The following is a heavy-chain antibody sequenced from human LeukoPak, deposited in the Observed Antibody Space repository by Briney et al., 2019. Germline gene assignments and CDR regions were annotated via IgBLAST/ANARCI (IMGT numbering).Heavy chain of an antibody. D-gene: IGHD4/OR15-4a*01. CDR1: GFSFSSYA. J-gene: IGHJ5*02. V-gene: IGHV3-30*04. CDR2: ISYDGRNK. CDR3: ARRADYSIVNWFDP. Sequence: PGGSLRLSCAASGFSFSSYAMHWVRQAPGKGLEWVTLISYDGRNKYYADSVKGRFTISRDNSKNTLYLQLSNLRAEDTAVYYCARRADYSIVNWFDPWGQGTLVTVSS.